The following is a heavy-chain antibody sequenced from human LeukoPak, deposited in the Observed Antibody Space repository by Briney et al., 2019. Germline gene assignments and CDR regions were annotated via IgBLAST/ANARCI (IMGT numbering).Heavy chain of an antibody. V-gene: IGHV1-69*05. CDR1: GGTFSTYA. CDR3: GLGTGPDY. Sequence: SVKVSCKAFGGTFSTYAINWVRQAPGRGLEWMGRIIPKYGAPNYAQKFQGRVTITTDESTRTAYMELSNLRSEDTAVYYCGLGTGPDYWGQGTLVTVSS. D-gene: IGHD3/OR15-3a*01. CDR2: IIPKYGAP. J-gene: IGHJ4*02.